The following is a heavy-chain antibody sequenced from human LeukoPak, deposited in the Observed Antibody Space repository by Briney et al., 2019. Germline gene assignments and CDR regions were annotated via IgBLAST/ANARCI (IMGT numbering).Heavy chain of an antibody. CDR1: GGSIKSYY. Sequence: SETLSLTCTASGGSIKSYYWSWIRQSPGKGLEWLGYIYYSGSTNYNPSLKSRITISVDTSKNQFSLKLSTVTAADTAVYYCARWGEAAAGIYYWGQGTLVTVSS. V-gene: IGHV4-59*01. CDR2: IYYSGST. CDR3: ARWGEAAAGIYY. D-gene: IGHD6-13*01. J-gene: IGHJ4*02.